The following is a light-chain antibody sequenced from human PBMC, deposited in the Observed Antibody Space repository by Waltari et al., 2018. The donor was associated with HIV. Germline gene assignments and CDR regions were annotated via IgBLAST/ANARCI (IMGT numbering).Light chain of an antibody. CDR3: QRLNSFPLT. Sequence: DIPLTQSPSFLSASVGDRVTITCRASQGVSSSLAWYQQKPGKAPKLLIYAASTLQSGLPSRFSGSGSGTEFTLTISSLQPEDFATYYCQRLNSFPLTFGGGTKVEIK. V-gene: IGKV1-9*01. CDR1: QGVSSS. CDR2: AAS. J-gene: IGKJ4*01.